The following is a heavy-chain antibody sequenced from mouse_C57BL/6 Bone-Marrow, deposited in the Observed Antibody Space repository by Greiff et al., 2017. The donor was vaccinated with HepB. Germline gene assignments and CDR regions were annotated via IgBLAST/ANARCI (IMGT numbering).Heavy chain of an antibody. CDR2: IDPSDSYT. Sequence: QVQLQQPGAELVKPGASVKLSCKASGYTFTSYWMQWVKQRPGQGLEWIGEIDPSDSYTNYNQKFKGKATLTVDTSSSTAYMQLSSLTSEYSAVYYCARRGLNYFDYWGQGTTLTVSS. CDR1: GYTFTSYW. CDR3: ARRGLNYFDY. V-gene: IGHV1-50*01. J-gene: IGHJ2*01. D-gene: IGHD1-3*01.